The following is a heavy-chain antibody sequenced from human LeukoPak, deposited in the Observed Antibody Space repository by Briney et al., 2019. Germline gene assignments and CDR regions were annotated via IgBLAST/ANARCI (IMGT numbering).Heavy chain of an antibody. CDR2: INDRGSST. D-gene: IGHD3-10*01. Sequence: AGGSLRLSCAASGFTFRKYAMTWVRQAPGKGLEWVSGINDRGSSTYYADSVNGRLTISRDNAKNTVYLQMNSLRVEDTAVYYCTKGLYGSGSSPDFWGQGTLVTVSS. J-gene: IGHJ4*02. CDR3: TKGLYGSGSSPDF. V-gene: IGHV3-23*01. CDR1: GFTFRKYA.